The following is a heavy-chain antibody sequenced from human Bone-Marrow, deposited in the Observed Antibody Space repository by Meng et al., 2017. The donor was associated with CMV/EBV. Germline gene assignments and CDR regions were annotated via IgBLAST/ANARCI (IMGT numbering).Heavy chain of an antibody. J-gene: IGHJ5*02. CDR1: GYTFTGYY. CDR3: ARDKSIAARRSNWFDP. Sequence: SGYTFTGYYMHWVRQAPGQGLEWMRWINPNSGGTNYAQKFQGRVTMTRDTSISTAYMELSRLRSDDTAVYYCARDKSIAARRSNWFDPWGQGTLVTVSS. D-gene: IGHD6-6*01. V-gene: IGHV1-2*02. CDR2: INPNSGGT.